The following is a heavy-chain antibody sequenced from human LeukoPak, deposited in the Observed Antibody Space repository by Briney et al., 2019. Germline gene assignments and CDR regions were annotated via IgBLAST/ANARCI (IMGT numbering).Heavy chain of an antibody. V-gene: IGHV1-8*01. CDR2: MNPTSGNT. CDR1: GYTFTSYD. Sequence: ASVKVSCKASGYTFTSYDINWVRQATGQGLEWMGWMNPTSGNTGYAQKFQGRVTMTRNTSISTAYMELSSLRSEDTAVYYCARVGGSYLFDAFDIWGQGTMVTVSS. D-gene: IGHD1-26*01. CDR3: ARVGGSYLFDAFDI. J-gene: IGHJ3*02.